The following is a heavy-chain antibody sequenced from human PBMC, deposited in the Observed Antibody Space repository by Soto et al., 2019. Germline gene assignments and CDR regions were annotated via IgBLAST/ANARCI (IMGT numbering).Heavy chain of an antibody. CDR1: GFTFTNSA. CDR2: IVVGSGNT. V-gene: IGHV1-58*02. D-gene: IGHD3-22*01. CDR3: ARDAPLNYYDSSGYYYRSYFDY. Sequence: SVKVSCKASGFTFTNSAMQWVRQARGQSLEWIGWIVVGSGNTNYAPKFQERVTITWDMSTSTAYMELSSLRSEDTAVYYCARDAPLNYYDSSGYYYRSYFDYWGQGTLVTVSS. J-gene: IGHJ4*02.